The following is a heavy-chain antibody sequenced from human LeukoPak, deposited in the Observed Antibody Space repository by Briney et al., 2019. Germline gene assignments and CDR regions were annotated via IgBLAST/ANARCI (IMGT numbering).Heavy chain of an antibody. Sequence: SETLSLTCTVSGYSISSGYYWGWVRQPPGKGLEWIGSIYHSGSTYYSPSLKSRVTISVDTSKNQFSLKLRSVTAADTAVYYCARVLYRDNQFDYWGQGTLVTVSS. CDR3: ARVLYRDNQFDY. V-gene: IGHV4-38-2*02. CDR1: GYSISSGYY. D-gene: IGHD1-14*01. CDR2: IYHSGST. J-gene: IGHJ4*02.